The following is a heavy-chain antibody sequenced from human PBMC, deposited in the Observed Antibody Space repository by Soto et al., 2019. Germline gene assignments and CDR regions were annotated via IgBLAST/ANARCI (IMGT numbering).Heavy chain of an antibody. V-gene: IGHV3-30*14. D-gene: IGHD3-10*01. CDR3: VRSRSGAVPDSFAY. J-gene: IGHJ4*02. CDR2: ISKDGRVI. CDR1: GFMFSRYA. Sequence: QVQLVESGGGVVPPGRSLRLSCAASGFMFSRYAMHWVRQAPGKGLEWVAVISKDGRVIYYADSVKGRFTISRDKSKNMVYLQLNSLRDKDTAVFYCVRSRSGAVPDSFAYWGQGTLVTVAS.